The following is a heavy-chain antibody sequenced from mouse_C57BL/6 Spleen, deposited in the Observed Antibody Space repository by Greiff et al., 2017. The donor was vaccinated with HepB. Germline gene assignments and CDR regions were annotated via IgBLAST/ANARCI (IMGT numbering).Heavy chain of an antibody. D-gene: IGHD3-3*01. V-gene: IGHV1-18*01. CDR1: GYTFTDYN. Sequence: EVQLQESGPELVKPGASVKIPCKASGYTFTDYNMDWVKQSHGKSLEWIGDINPNNGGTIYNQKFKGKATLTVDKSSSTAYMELRSLTSEDTAVYYCANLTPRGFAYWGQGTLVTVSA. CDR2: INPNNGGT. J-gene: IGHJ3*01. CDR3: ANLTPRGFAY.